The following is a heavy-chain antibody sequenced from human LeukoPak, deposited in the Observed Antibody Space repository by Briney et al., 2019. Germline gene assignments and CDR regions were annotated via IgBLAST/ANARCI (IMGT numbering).Heavy chain of an antibody. V-gene: IGHV3-21*01. J-gene: IGHJ4*02. Sequence: PGGSPRLSCAASGFTFSRYSMNWVRQAPGKGLEWVSSISSSSSYIYYADSVKGRFTISRDNAKNSLYLQMNSLRAEDTAVYYCARAYSDYFDYWGQGTLVTVSS. CDR1: GFTFSRYS. D-gene: IGHD4-11*01. CDR2: ISSSSSYI. CDR3: ARAYSDYFDY.